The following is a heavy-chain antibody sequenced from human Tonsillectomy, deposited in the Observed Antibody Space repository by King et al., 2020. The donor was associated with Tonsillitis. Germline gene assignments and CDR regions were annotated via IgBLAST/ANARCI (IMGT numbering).Heavy chain of an antibody. CDR3: AITYDSSGYYYNARDY. CDR1: GFIFTSYA. CDR2: ISHDASDK. D-gene: IGHD3-22*01. Sequence: VQLVESGGGVVEPGKSLRLSCAVSGFIFTSYAIHWVRQAPGKGLEWVAVISHDASDKYYADSVKGRFTGSRDNSKSTLYLQMNSLRAADTAVYYCAITYDSSGYYYNARDYWGQGTLVTVSS. V-gene: IGHV3-30-3*01. J-gene: IGHJ4*02.